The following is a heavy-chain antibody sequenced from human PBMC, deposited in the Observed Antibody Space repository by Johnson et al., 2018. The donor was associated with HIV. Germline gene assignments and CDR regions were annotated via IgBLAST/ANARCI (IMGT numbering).Heavy chain of an antibody. Sequence: QVQLVESGGGVVQPGKSLRLFCAASGFTFSSYAMHWVRQAPGKGLEWVAVVSNDGNNKYYTDSVKGRFTISRDNSRNTLNLQMNNLRAEDTGVYYCARDTDDLWRGEGAFDSWGQGTMVTVSS. CDR3: ARDTDDLWRGEGAFDS. V-gene: IGHV3-30*03. CDR2: VSNDGNNK. CDR1: GFTFSSYA. J-gene: IGHJ3*02. D-gene: IGHD3-3*01.